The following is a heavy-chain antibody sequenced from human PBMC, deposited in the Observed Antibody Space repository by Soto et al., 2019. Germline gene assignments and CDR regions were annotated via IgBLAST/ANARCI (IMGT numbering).Heavy chain of an antibody. D-gene: IGHD3-10*01. V-gene: IGHV4-39*01. J-gene: IGHJ6*02. CDR3: ASHYYGSGSYYNESPYYYYYGMDV. CDR1: GGSISSSSYY. CDR2: IYCSGST. Sequence: SETLSLTCTVSGGSISSSSYYWGWIRQPPAKGLEWIGSIYCSGSTYYKPSLKSRVTISVDTSKNQFSLKLSSVTAADTAVYYCASHYYGSGSYYNESPYYYYYGMDVWGQGTTVTVSS.